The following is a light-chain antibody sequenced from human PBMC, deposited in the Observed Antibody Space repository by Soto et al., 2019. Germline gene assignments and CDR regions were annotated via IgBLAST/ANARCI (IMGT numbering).Light chain of an antibody. CDR2: LNSDGSH. CDR1: SGHSNYA. V-gene: IGLV4-69*01. CDR3: QTWGAGIGV. Sequence: QSVLTQSPSASASLGASVKLTCTLSSGHSNYAIAWHQHQPKKGPRYLMKLNSDGSHSKGDGIPDRFSGSSSGAERYLTISSLQSEDEADYYCQTWGAGIGVFGGGTKLTVL. J-gene: IGLJ3*02.